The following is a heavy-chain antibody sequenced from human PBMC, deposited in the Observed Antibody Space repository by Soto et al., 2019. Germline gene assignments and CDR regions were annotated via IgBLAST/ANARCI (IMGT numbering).Heavy chain of an antibody. V-gene: IGHV3-64D*08. CDR3: LREEYIYGKGVFDY. J-gene: IGHJ4*02. CDR2: ISTDGSLT. D-gene: IGHD4-17*01. Sequence: EVQLVESGGGLVQPGGSLRLSCSGSGFTFTNHAINWVRQSPGRGLEFVGVISTDGSLTYYADSVKGRFTFSRDNSQNTVWLQMNSLRADYTAVYHCLREEYIYGKGVFDYWGQGTRVFVSS. CDR1: GFTFTNHA.